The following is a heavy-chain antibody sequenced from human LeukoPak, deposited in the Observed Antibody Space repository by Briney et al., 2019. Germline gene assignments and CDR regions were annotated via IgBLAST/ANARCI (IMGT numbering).Heavy chain of an antibody. V-gene: IGHV4-59*08. D-gene: IGHD3-22*01. CDR1: GGSISSYY. CDR2: IYYSGST. J-gene: IGHJ4*02. Sequence: PSETLSLTCTVSGGSISSYYWSWIRQPPGKGLEWIGYIYYSGSTNYNPSLKSRVTISVDMSKNQFSLKLSSVTAADTAVYYCARLDYYDSSGYFVYWGQGTLVTVSS. CDR3: ARLDYYDSSGYFVY.